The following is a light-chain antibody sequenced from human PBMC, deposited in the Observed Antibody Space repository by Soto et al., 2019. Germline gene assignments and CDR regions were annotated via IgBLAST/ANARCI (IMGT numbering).Light chain of an antibody. Sequence: QSVLTQPASVSWSPGPSITLSCTGSSSAVGGFNFVSWYQQHPGKVPKLMIYDVATRPSGVSNRFSGSKSSNTASLTISGLQTEGEADYYCRSYTTSSTRVFGTGTKVTVL. CDR1: SSAVGGFNF. J-gene: IGLJ1*01. CDR3: RSYTTSSTRV. V-gene: IGLV2-14*03. CDR2: DVA.